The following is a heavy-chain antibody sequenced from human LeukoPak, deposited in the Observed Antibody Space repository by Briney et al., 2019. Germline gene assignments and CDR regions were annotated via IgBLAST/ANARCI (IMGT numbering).Heavy chain of an antibody. J-gene: IGHJ4*02. CDR1: GYTFTSYG. V-gene: IGHV1-18*03. Sequence: ASVKVSCKASGYTFTSYGISWVRQAPGQGLEWMGWISAYNGNTNYAQKLQGRVTMTTDASASTAYMELSSLRSEDMAVYYCARGNWNYAFGFDYWGQGTLVTVSS. CDR3: ARGNWNYAFGFDY. D-gene: IGHD1-7*01. CDR2: ISAYNGNT.